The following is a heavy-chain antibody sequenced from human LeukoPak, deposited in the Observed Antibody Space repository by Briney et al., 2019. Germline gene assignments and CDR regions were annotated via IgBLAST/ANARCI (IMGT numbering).Heavy chain of an antibody. J-gene: IGHJ4*02. D-gene: IGHD6-6*01. CDR1: GGTFSSYA. Sequence: GASVKVSCKASGGTFSSYAISWVRQAPGQGLEWMGGIIPIFGTANYAQKFQGRVTITTDESTSTAYMELSSLRSEDTAVYYCAREGPEYSSSSDTYWGQGTLVTVSS. V-gene: IGHV1-69*05. CDR2: IIPIFGTA. CDR3: AREGPEYSSSSDTY.